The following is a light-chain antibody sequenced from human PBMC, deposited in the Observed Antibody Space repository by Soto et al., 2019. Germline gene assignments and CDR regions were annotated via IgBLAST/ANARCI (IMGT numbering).Light chain of an antibody. V-gene: IGLV2-18*02. Sequence: QSLLTQPPSVSGSPGQSVTISCTGTSSDVGSYNRVSWYQQPPGTAPKLMIYEVSNRPSGVPDRFFGSKSGNTASLTISGLQAEDEADYYCSPYTSSRTYVLEIGNKVTVL. CDR2: EVS. CDR1: SSDVGSYNR. J-gene: IGLJ1*01. CDR3: SPYTSSRTYV.